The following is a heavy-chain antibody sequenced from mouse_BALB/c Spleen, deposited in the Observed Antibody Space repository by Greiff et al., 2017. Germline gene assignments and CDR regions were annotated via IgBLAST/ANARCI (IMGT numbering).Heavy chain of an antibody. J-gene: IGHJ1*01. CDR2: IYPYNGGT. D-gene: IGHD2-2*01. CDR1: GYTFTDYN. Sequence: EVKLQESGPELVKPGASVKISCKASGYTFTDYNMHWVKQSHGKSLEWIGYIYPYNGGTGYNQKFKSKATLTVDNSSSTAYMELRSLTSEDSAVYYCAREGYEWYFDVWGAGTTVTVSS. CDR3: AREGYEWYFDV. V-gene: IGHV1S29*02.